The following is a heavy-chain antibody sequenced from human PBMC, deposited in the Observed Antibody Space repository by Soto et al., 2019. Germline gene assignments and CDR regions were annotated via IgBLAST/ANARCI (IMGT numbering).Heavy chain of an antibody. CDR1: GFTFSSYA. J-gene: IGHJ6*02. Sequence: GGSLRLSCAASGFTFSSYAMSWVRQAPGKGLEWVSAISGSGGSTYYADSVKGRFTISRDNSKNTLYLQMNSLRAEDTAVYYCAKDTYTAGYYYYGMDVWGQGTTVTVSS. CDR3: AKDTYTAGYYYYGMDV. CDR2: ISGSGGST. D-gene: IGHD2-2*02. V-gene: IGHV3-23*01.